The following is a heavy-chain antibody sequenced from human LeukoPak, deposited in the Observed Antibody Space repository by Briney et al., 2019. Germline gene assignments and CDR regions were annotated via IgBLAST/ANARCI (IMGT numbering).Heavy chain of an antibody. V-gene: IGHV3-23*01. CDR3: GKKFGLPTTTERSLQY. J-gene: IGHJ4*02. D-gene: IGHD1-1*01. CDR1: GLSFSSFA. CDR2: IRGNGET. Sequence: GGSLRLSCAASGLSFSSFAMSWVRQGPARGLEWVSSIRGNGETFYADSVKGRFTLSSDSSRNTVYFQLNSLRAEDTAIYYCGKKFGLPTTTERSLQYWGQGTLVTVSS.